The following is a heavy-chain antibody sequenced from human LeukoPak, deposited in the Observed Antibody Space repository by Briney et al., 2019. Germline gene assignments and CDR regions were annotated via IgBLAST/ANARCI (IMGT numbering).Heavy chain of an antibody. CDR1: GFTVSSNY. V-gene: IGHV3-66*01. Sequence: GGSVRLSCAASGFTVSSNYMSWVRHTPGKGLEWVSLIYSGGSTYYADSVKGRFTVSRDNSKNTLYLQMNSLRAEDTAVYYCASRDKGYYYGMDVWGQGTTVTVSS. CDR3: ASRDKGYYYGMDV. D-gene: IGHD5-24*01. CDR2: IYSGGST. J-gene: IGHJ6*02.